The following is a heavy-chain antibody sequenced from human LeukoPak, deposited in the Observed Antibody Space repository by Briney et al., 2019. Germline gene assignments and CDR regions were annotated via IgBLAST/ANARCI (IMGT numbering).Heavy chain of an antibody. J-gene: IGHJ4*02. V-gene: IGHV3-21*01. CDR2: ISSSSSYI. CDR1: GFTFSSYS. Sequence: PGGSLRLSCAASGFTFSSYSINWVRQAPGKGLGWGSSISSSSSYIYYADSVKGRFTISRDNAKNSLYLQMNSLRAEDTAVYYCARDIRGSARPFDYWGQGTLVTVSS. D-gene: IGHD3-10*01. CDR3: ARDIRGSARPFDY.